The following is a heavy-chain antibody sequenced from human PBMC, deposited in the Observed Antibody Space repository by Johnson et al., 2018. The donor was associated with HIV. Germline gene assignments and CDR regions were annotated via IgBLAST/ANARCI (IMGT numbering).Heavy chain of an antibody. CDR2: ISWDGGST. V-gene: IGHV3-43*01. J-gene: IGHJ3*02. D-gene: IGHD1-26*01. Sequence: VQLVESGGVVVQPGGSLRLSCAASGFTFDDYTMHWVRQAPGKGLEWVSLISWDGGSTYYADSVKGRFTISRDNSKNSLYLQMNSLRTEDTALYYCAKGAREWELRAGDAFDIWGQGTMVTVSS. CDR1: GFTFDDYT. CDR3: AKGAREWELRAGDAFDI.